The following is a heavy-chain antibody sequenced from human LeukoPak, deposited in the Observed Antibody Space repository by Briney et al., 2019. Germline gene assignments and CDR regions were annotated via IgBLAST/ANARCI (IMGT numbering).Heavy chain of an antibody. J-gene: IGHJ4*02. CDR2: IKEDGSEK. CDR3: ARGRSAVAGIFDY. D-gene: IGHD6-19*01. CDR1: GFTFSSYW. V-gene: IGHV3-7*02. Sequence: PGGSLRLSCAASGFTFSSYWMTWVRQAPGKGLEWVATIKEDGSEKYYVDSVKGRFTISRDNAKKSLYLQMNSLRAEDTAVYYCARGRSAVAGIFDYWGQGTLVTVSS.